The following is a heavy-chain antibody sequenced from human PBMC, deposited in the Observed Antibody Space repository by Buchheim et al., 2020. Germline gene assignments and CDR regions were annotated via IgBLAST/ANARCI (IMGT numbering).Heavy chain of an antibody. CDR1: GFTFSTYG. V-gene: IGHV3-33*08. CDR2: IWYDGSNK. D-gene: IGHD4-11*01. J-gene: IGHJ6*02. Sequence: QVQLVESGGGVVQPGRSLRLSCAASGFTFSTYGIHWVRQAPGKGLEWVAVIWYDGSNKYYADSVKGRFTISRDNSKNTLYLQMNSLRAEDTAVYYCARGTTVTTPYYYGMDVWGQGTT. CDR3: ARGTTVTTPYYYGMDV.